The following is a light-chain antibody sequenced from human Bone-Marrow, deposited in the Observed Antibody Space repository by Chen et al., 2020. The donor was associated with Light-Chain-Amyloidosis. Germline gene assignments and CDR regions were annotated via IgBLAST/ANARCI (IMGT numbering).Light chain of an antibody. J-gene: IGLJ1*01. CDR1: SSDVGGDNH. Sequence: QSALTQPASVSGSPGQSITTPGTGTSSDVGGDNHVSWYQQHPDKAPKLMIYEVTNRPSWVPDRFSGSKSDNPASLTISGLQTEDEADYFCSSYTITNTLVFGSGTRVTVL. V-gene: IGLV2-14*01. CDR3: SSYTITNTLV. CDR2: EVT.